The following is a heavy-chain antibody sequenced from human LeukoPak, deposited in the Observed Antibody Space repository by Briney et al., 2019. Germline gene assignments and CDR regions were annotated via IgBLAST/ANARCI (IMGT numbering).Heavy chain of an antibody. CDR2: ISWNSGSI. J-gene: IGHJ4*02. CDR3: AKDRRRYYDILTDGDYFDY. Sequence: GRSLRLSCAASGFTFDDYAMHWVRQAPGKGLEWVSGISWNSGSIGYADSVKGRFTISRDNSKNTLYLQMNSLRAEDTAVYYCAKDRRRYYDILTDGDYFDYWGQGTLVTVSS. V-gene: IGHV3-9*01. CDR1: GFTFDDYA. D-gene: IGHD3-9*01.